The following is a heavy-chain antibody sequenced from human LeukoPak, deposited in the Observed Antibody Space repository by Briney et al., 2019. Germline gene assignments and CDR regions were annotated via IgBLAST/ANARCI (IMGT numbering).Heavy chain of an antibody. D-gene: IGHD2-15*01. J-gene: IGHJ6*02. CDR2: INTNTGNP. V-gene: IGHV7-4-1*02. CDR3: ARRNDLGYCSGGSCSDYFYGMDV. CDR1: GYTFSSYA. Sequence: ASVTVSCKASGYTFSSYAMNWVRQAPGQGLEWMGWINTNTGNPIYAQGFTGRFVFSLDTSVTTAYLQINSLKAEDTAVYYCARRNDLGYCSGGSCSDYFYGMDVWGHGTTVTVSS.